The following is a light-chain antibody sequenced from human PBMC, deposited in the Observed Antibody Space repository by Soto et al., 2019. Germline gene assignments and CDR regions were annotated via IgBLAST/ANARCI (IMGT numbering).Light chain of an antibody. CDR3: QQRSNWGHT. J-gene: IGKJ4*01. CDR1: QSVSSY. CDR2: DAS. Sequence: EIVLTQSPATLSLSPGERATLSCRASQSVSSYLAWYQQKPAQAPRLLIYDASNRATGIPARFSGSGSGTDFTLTISSLEPEDFAVYYCQQRSNWGHTFGGGTKVEIK. V-gene: IGKV3-11*01.